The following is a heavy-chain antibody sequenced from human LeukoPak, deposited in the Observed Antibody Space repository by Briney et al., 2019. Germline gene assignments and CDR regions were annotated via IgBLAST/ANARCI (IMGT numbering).Heavy chain of an antibody. CDR3: ARGVVVVPAAVSPGYYYYYMDV. CDR1: GGSFSGYY. CDR2: INHSGST. D-gene: IGHD2-2*01. Sequence: SETLSLTCAVYGGSFSGYYWSWIRQPPGKGLEWIGEINHSGSTNYNPSLKSRVTISVDTSKNQFSLKLSSVTAADTAVYYCARGVVVVPAAVSPGYYYYYMDVWGKGTTVTVSS. J-gene: IGHJ6*03. V-gene: IGHV4-34*01.